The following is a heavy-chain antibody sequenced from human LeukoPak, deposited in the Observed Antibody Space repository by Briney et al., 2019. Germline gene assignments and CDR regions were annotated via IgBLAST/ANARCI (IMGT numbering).Heavy chain of an antibody. CDR2: ISAYNGNT. D-gene: IGHD6-13*01. CDR1: GYTFSSSV. Sequence: ASVKVSCKASGYTFSSSVISWVRQAPGQGLEWMGWISAYNGNTNYAQKLQGRVTMTTDTATSTAYMELRSLRSDDTAVYYCARDVSSSSAFDIWGQGTMVTVSS. V-gene: IGHV1-18*01. CDR3: ARDVSSSSAFDI. J-gene: IGHJ3*02.